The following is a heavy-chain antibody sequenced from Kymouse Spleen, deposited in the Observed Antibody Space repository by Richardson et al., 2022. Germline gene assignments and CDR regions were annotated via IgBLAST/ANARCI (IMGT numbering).Heavy chain of an antibody. V-gene: IGHV3-15*01. J-gene: IGHJ6*02. Sequence: EVQLVESGGGLVKPGGSLRLSCAASGFTFSNAWMSWVRQAPGKGLEWVGRIKSKTDGGTTDYAAPVKGRFTISRDDSKNTLYLQMNSLKTEDTAVYYCTTEDMVRGVPYYYYYYGMDVWGQGTTVTVSS. D-gene: IGHD3-10*01. CDR3: TTEDMVRGVPYYYYYYGMDV. CDR2: IKSKTDGGTT. CDR1: GFTFSNAW.